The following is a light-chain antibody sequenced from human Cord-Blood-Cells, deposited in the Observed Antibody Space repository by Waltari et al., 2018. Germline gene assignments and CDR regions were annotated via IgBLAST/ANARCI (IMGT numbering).Light chain of an antibody. V-gene: IGKV3-20*01. Sequence: EIVLTQSPGTLSLSPGERATLSCRASQSVGRSLAWYQQKPGQAPRLLIYGASSRATGIPDRFRGSGSVTDFSLTISRMEPEDFAVDYCQPYVRLPATFVRGRQVESK. CDR3: QPYVRLPAT. CDR1: QSVGRS. J-gene: IGKJ1*01. CDR2: GAS.